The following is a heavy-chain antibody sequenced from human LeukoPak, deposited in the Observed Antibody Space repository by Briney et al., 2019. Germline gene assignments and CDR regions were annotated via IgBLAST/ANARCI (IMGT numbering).Heavy chain of an antibody. CDR3: AIAGGDFYSYSFDL. CDR2: VQSSGRT. D-gene: IGHD2-21*02. CDR1: SGSISDYY. V-gene: IGHV4-4*09. J-gene: IGHJ3*01. Sequence: SETLSLTCTISSGSISDYYWTWLRQAPEKGLEWIGFVQSSGRTDYSPSLRSRVTISLDTSKKQLSLELRSVTAADTAVYYCAIAGGDFYSYSFDLWGQGAMVTVS.